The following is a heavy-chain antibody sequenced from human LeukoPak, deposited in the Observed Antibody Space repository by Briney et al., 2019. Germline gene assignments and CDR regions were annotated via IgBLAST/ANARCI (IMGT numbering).Heavy chain of an antibody. CDR3: ARDSYYDSSGQMGAL. D-gene: IGHD3-22*01. V-gene: IGHV3-11*04. Sequence: PGGSLRLSCAASGFTFSDYYMSWIRQAPGKGLEWVSYISSSGSTKYYADSVKGRFTVSRDNAKNSLYLQMNSLRAEDTAVYYCARDSYYDSSGQMGALWGQGTLVTVSS. J-gene: IGHJ4*02. CDR2: ISSSGSTK. CDR1: GFTFSDYY.